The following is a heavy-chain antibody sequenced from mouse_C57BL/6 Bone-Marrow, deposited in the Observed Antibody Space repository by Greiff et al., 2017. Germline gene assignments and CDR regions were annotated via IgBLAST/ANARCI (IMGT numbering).Heavy chain of an antibody. V-gene: IGHV1-55*01. D-gene: IGHD2-5*01. CDR2: IYPGSGST. CDR1: GYTFTSYW. CDR3: ARPYYSNFWYFDV. J-gene: IGHJ1*03. Sequence: VQLQQPGAELVKPGASVKMSCKASGYTFTSYWITWVKQRPGQGLEWIGDIYPGSGSTNYNEKFKSKATLTVDTSSSTAYMQLSSLESKDTAVYYSARPYYSNFWYFDVWGTGTTVTVSS.